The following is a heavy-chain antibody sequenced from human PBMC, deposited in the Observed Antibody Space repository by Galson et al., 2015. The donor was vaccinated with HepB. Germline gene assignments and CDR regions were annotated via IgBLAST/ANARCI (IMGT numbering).Heavy chain of an antibody. Sequence: SCAASGFTFSSYAMHWVRQAPGKGLEWVAVIWYDGSNKYYADSVKGRFTISRDNSKNTLYLQMNSLRAEDTAVYYCAREGYYYDSSGYYYYFDYWGQGTLVTVSS. J-gene: IGHJ4*02. CDR1: GFTFSSYA. D-gene: IGHD3-22*01. CDR2: IWYDGSNK. V-gene: IGHV3-33*08. CDR3: AREGYYYDSSGYYYYFDY.